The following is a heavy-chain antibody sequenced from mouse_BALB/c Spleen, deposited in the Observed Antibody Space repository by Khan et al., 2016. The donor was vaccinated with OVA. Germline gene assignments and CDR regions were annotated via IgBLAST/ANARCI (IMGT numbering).Heavy chain of an antibody. CDR3: ERKNYDGYAVDY. CDR2: ISYSGST. V-gene: IGHV3-2*02. J-gene: IGHJ4*01. D-gene: IGHD2-4*01. Sequence: EVKLLESGPGLVKPSQSLSLTCTVTGYSITTNYAWDWIRQFPGNKLEWMGYISYSGSTSYNPSLKSRISITRDTSKNQFFLQLNSVTTEDTATYYCERKNYDGYAVDYWGQGTSVTVSA. CDR1: GYSITTNYA.